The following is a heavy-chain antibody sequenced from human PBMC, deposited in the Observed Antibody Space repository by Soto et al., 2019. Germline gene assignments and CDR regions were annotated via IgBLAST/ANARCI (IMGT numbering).Heavy chain of an antibody. CDR3: AKDQRIVGSTRGYIDY. CDR2: ISTDGSYK. CDR1: GFTFNMHG. Sequence: QVQLVESGGGVVQPGRSLRLSCEASGFTFNMHGMHWVRQAPGKGLEWVAVISTDGSYKYHVDSVKGRFTISRDNSNNTLYLQMNSLKTEDTAIYYCAKDQRIVGSTRGYIDYWGQGTLVTVSS. J-gene: IGHJ4*02. D-gene: IGHD1-26*01. V-gene: IGHV3-30*18.